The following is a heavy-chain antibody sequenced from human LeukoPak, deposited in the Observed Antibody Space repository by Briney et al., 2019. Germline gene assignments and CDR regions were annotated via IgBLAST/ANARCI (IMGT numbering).Heavy chain of an antibody. D-gene: IGHD6-19*01. V-gene: IGHV3-74*01. CDR2: INSDGSST. Sequence: GGSLRLSCAASRFTFSSYWMHWVRQAPGKGLVWVSRINSDGSSTSYADSVKGRFTISRDNAKNTLYLQMNSLRAEDTAVYYCARGSGWFYFDYWGQGTLVTVSS. CDR1: RFTFSSYW. CDR3: ARGSGWFYFDY. J-gene: IGHJ4*02.